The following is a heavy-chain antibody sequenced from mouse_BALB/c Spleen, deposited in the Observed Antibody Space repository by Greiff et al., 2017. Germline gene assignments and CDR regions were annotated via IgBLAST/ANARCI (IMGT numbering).Heavy chain of an antibody. D-gene: IGHD2-14*01. V-gene: IGHV5-12-2*01. CDR2: ISNGGGST. CDR1: GFTFSSYT. Sequence: EVQLVESGGGLVQPGGSLKLSCAASGFTFSSYTMSWVRQTPEKRLEWVAYISNGGGSTYYPDTVKGRFTISRDNAKNTLYLQMSSLKSEDTAMYYCAGPSYYRYDGAAWFAYWGQGTLVTVSA. CDR3: AGPSYYRYDGAAWFAY. J-gene: IGHJ3*01.